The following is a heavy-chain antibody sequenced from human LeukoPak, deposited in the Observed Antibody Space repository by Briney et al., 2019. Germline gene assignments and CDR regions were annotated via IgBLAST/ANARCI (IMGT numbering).Heavy chain of an antibody. CDR2: ISSSSSYI. D-gene: IGHD3-3*01. CDR3: ARDPDDFDYGMDV. J-gene: IGHJ6*02. V-gene: IGHV3-21*01. Sequence: GGSLRLSCAASGFTFSSYSMNWVRQAPGKGLEWVSSISSSSSYIYYADSVKGRFTISRDNAKNSLYLQMNSLRAKDTAVYYCARDPDDFDYGMDVWGQGTTVTVSS. CDR1: GFTFSSYS.